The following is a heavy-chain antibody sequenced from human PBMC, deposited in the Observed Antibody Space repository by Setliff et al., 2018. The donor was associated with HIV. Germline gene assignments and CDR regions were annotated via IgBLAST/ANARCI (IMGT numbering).Heavy chain of an antibody. Sequence: SETLSLTCTISGGSFGVYRWSWIRQSAGRGLEWIGRIDSSGTTDYKPSLTGRVAISVDTSRNQFSLRVTSVTAADTAVYFCARDRHSSGLGSYGPWGPGILVTVS. V-gene: IGHV4-4*07. D-gene: IGHD3-10*01. J-gene: IGHJ5*02. CDR3: ARDRHSSGLGSYGP. CDR2: IDSSGTT. CDR1: GGSFGVYR.